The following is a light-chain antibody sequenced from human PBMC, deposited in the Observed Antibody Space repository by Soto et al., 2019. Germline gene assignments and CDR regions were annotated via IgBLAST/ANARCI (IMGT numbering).Light chain of an antibody. J-gene: IGLJ2*01. CDR3: QTWGTGIQVI. CDR1: SGHSTYA. CDR2: LNSDGSH. V-gene: IGLV4-69*01. Sequence: QPVLTQSPSASASLGASVKLTCTLSSGHSTYAIVWHQQQPEKGPRYLMKLNSDGSHSKGDGIPDRFSGSSSGAERYLTISSLQSEDEADYYCQTWGTGIQVIFGGGTKLTVL.